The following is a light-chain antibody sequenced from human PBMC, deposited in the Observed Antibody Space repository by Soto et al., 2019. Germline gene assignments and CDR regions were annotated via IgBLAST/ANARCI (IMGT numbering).Light chain of an antibody. CDR3: QQSYSVTWT. Sequence: DIQMTQSPSSLSASVGDRVTITCRASQTIGSHLNWYQQKAGKAPKLLIYAAFSLQGGVPLRFSGSRSGTDFTLTISSLQPEDIATSYCQQSYSVTWTFGQGTKVEI. J-gene: IGKJ1*01. CDR2: AAF. V-gene: IGKV1-39*01. CDR1: QTIGSH.